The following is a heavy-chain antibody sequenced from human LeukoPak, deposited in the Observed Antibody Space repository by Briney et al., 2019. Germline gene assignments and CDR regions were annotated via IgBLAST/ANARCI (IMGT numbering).Heavy chain of an antibody. CDR3: ARAPANYGIDDY. D-gene: IGHD3-16*01. J-gene: IGHJ4*02. CDR2: INPSVGST. V-gene: IGHV1-46*04. Sequence: APVKVSCKASGYTFTSYYMHWVRQAPGQGLEWVGIINPSVGSTSYAPKLQGRVTMTRDTSTNTVYMELSSLRSEDTAVYYCARAPANYGIDDYWGQGTLVTVSS. CDR1: GYTFTSYY.